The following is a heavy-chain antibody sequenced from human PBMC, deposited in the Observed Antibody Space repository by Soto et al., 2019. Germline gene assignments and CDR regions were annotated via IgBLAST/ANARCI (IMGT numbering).Heavy chain of an antibody. CDR2: INPNSGGT. J-gene: IGHJ6*02. CDR1: GYTFTGYY. D-gene: IGHD3-22*01. V-gene: IGHV1-2*04. Sequence: ASVKVSCKASGYTFTGYYMHWVRQAPGQGLEWMGWINPNSGGTNYAQKFQGWVTMTRDTSISTAYMELSRLRSDDTAVYYCAREYMIGSGEPMDVWGQGTTVTVSS. CDR3: AREYMIGSGEPMDV.